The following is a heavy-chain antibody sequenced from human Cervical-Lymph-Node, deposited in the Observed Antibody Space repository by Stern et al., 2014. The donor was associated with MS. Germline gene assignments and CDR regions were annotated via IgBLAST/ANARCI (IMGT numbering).Heavy chain of an antibody. D-gene: IGHD3-22*01. CDR1: GFTFSGYA. CDR3: ARDPNYYDSTDSPGY. CDR2: IWYDGSNQ. V-gene: IGHV3-33*01. Sequence: QVQLVESGGGVVQPGRSLRLSCAASGFTFSGYAMHWVRQAPGKGLEGVATIWYDGSNQYYADSVKGRFTISRDNSQRRLYLQMNSLRVEDTAVYYCARDPNYYDSTDSPGYWGQGTMVTVSS. J-gene: IGHJ3*01.